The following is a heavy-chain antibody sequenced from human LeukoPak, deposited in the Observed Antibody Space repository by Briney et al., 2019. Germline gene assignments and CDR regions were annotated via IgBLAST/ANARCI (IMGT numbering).Heavy chain of an antibody. CDR2: INHSGST. CDR3: ASAPKYYYGSSGFSSYYYGMDV. Sequence: SETLSLTCAVYGGSFSGYYWSWIRQPPGKGLEWIGEINHSGSTNYNPSLKSRVTISVDTSKNQFSLKLSSVTAADTAVYYCASAPKYYYGSSGFSSYYYGMDVWGQGTTVTVSS. J-gene: IGHJ6*02. V-gene: IGHV4-34*01. CDR1: GGSFSGYY. D-gene: IGHD3-22*01.